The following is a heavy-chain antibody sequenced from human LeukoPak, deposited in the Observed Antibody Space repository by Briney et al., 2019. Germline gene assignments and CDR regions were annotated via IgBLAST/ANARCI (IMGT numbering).Heavy chain of an antibody. CDR2: ISYDGSNK. J-gene: IGHJ4*02. Sequence: GGSLRLSCAASGFTFSSYAMHWVRQAPGKGLEWVAVISYDGSNKYYADSVKGRFTISRDNSKNTLYLQMNSLRAEDTAVYSCARARWIQLLSDYWGQGTLVTVSS. D-gene: IGHD5-18*01. V-gene: IGHV3-30-3*01. CDR3: ARARWIQLLSDY. CDR1: GFTFSSYA.